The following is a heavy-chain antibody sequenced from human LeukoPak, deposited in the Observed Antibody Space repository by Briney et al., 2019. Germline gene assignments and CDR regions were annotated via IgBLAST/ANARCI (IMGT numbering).Heavy chain of an antibody. CDR2: ISPNTGGT. D-gene: IGHD1-26*01. V-gene: IGHV1-2*02. Sequence: GASVKVSCKASGYTFTGYSIHWVRQAPGQGLEWMGWISPNTGGTNYAQKFQGRVTMTRDTFNSTAYMELSSLRSDDTAVYYCARDLSYGTPAEYFHHWGQGTLVTVSS. CDR1: GYTFTGYS. J-gene: IGHJ1*01. CDR3: ARDLSYGTPAEYFHH.